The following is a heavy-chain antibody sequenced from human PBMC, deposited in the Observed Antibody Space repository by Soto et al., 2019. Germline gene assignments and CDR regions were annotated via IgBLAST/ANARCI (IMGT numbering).Heavy chain of an antibody. J-gene: IGHJ4*02. CDR1: GFTFSSYA. V-gene: IGHV3-30-3*01. CDR3: ARDGKDY. CDR2: ISYDGSNK. Sequence: GGSLRLSCAASGFTFSSYAMHWVRQAPGKGLEWVAVISYDGSNKYYADSVKGRFTISRDNSKNTLYLQMNSLRAEDTAVYYCARDGKDYWGQGTLVTVSS.